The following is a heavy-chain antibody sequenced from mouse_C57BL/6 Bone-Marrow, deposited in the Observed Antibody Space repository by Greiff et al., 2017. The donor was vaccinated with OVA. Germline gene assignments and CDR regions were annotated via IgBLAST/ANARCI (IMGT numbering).Heavy chain of an antibody. V-gene: IGHV5-4*01. CDR1: GFTFSSYA. D-gene: IGHD4-1*01. J-gene: IGHJ4*01. Sequence: EVKLVESGGGLVKPGGSLKLSCAASGFTFSSYAMSWVRQTPEKRLEWVATISDGGSYTYYPDNVKGRFTISSDNAKNNLYLQMSHLKSEDTAMYYCARELTGLYYYAMDYWGQGTSVTVSS. CDR2: ISDGGSYT. CDR3: ARELTGLYYYAMDY.